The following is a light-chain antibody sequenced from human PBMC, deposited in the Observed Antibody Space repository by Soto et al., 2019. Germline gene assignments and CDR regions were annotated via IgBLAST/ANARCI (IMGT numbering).Light chain of an antibody. V-gene: IGKV1-39*01. CDR1: QSISSY. J-gene: IGKJ2*01. Sequence: DIQMTQSPSSLSASVGYRVTITCRASQSISSYLSWYQQRPGRAPKLLIYDASSLQGGVPSRFSGSGSGTDFTRTITSLQPEDFATYYCQQSYSTPYTFGQGTKLEIK. CDR2: DAS. CDR3: QQSYSTPYT.